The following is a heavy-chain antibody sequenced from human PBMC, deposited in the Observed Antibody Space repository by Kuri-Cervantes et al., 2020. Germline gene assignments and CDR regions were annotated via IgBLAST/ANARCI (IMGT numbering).Heavy chain of an antibody. CDR1: GFTFSDYY. Sequence: GESLKISCAASGFTFSDYYMSWIRQAPGKGLEWVAVISYDGSNKYYADSVKGRFTISRDNSKNTLYLQMNSLRAEDTAVYYCARAGVPERGIVEPRGSWGQGTLVTVSS. D-gene: IGHD2-15*01. CDR2: ISYDGSNK. J-gene: IGHJ5*02. V-gene: IGHV3-30*14. CDR3: ARAGVPERGIVEPRGS.